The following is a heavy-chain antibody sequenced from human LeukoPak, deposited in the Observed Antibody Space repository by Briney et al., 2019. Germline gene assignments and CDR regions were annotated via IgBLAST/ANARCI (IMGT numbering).Heavy chain of an antibody. CDR3: AGRITGTSDHLP. V-gene: IGHV1-69*01. J-gene: IGHJ5*02. D-gene: IGHD1-7*01. CDR1: GGTFSSYA. CDR2: IIPIFGTA. Sequence: SVKVSCTASGGTFSSYAISWVRQAPGQGLEWMGGIIPIFGTANYAQKFQGRVTITADESTSTAYMELSSLRSEDTAVYYCAGRITGTSDHLPWGQGTLVTVSS.